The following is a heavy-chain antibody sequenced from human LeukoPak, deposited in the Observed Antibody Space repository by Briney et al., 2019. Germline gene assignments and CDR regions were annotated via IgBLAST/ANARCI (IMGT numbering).Heavy chain of an antibody. J-gene: IGHJ4*02. CDR3: ARELTTLRSSSPQMNY. CDR1: GYTFTGYY. CDR2: INPNSGGT. D-gene: IGHD6-6*01. Sequence: RASVKVSCKASGYTFTGYYMHWVRQAPGQGLEWMGWINPNSGGTNYAQKFQGRVTMTRDTSISTAYMELSRLRSDDTAVYYCARELTTLRSSSPQMNYWGQGTLVTVSS. V-gene: IGHV1-2*02.